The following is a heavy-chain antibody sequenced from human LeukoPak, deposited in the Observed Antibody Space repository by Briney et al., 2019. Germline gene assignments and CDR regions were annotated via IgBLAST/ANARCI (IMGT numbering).Heavy chain of an antibody. Sequence: ASVQVSCKTSGYTFTDYYMHWVRQAPGQGLEWMGWINPNSGGTKCAQRFQGRVTMTRDTSITTTYMELSRLASDDTALYYCARYSSAWMTFDYWGQGTLVTVSS. CDR3: ARYSSAWMTFDY. CDR1: GYTFTDYY. J-gene: IGHJ4*02. V-gene: IGHV1-2*02. CDR2: INPNSGGT. D-gene: IGHD6-19*01.